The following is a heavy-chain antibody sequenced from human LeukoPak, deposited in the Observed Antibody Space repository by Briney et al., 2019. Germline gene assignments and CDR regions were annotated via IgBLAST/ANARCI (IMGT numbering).Heavy chain of an antibody. Sequence: ASVKVSCKASGYTFTGYYMHWVRQAPGQGLEWMGWINPNSGGTNYAQKFQGRVTMTRDTSISTAYMELSRLRSDDTAVYYRARGLIWGSYLPYWGQGTLVTVSS. CDR1: GYTFTGYY. V-gene: IGHV1-2*02. J-gene: IGHJ4*02. CDR3: ARGLIWGSYLPY. D-gene: IGHD3-16*02. CDR2: INPNSGGT.